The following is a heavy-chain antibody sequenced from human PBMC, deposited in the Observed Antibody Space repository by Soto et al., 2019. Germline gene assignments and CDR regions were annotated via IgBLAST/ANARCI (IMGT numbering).Heavy chain of an antibody. D-gene: IGHD1-1*01. CDR3: AIGLHDIDNNAP. CDR2: IFPVLRSP. J-gene: IGHJ5*02. CDR1: GGTFNNYA. V-gene: IGHV1-69*11. Sequence: QVQLVQSGAEVKKPGSSVKVSCRASGGTFNNYALSWVRQAPGQGFEWMGGIFPVLRSPNYAQKFQDRVTITADEFTSTVYMELSSLTSEDTAMYYCAIGLHDIDNNAPWGQGTLVIVSS.